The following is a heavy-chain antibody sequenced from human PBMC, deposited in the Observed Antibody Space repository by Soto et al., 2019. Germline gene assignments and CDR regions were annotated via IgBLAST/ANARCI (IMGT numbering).Heavy chain of an antibody. CDR2: IIPILGIA. CDR1: GGTFTSYT. Sequence: SVKVSCKASGGTFTSYTISWVRQAPGQGLEWMGRIIPILGIANYAQKFQGRVTITADKSTSTAYMELSSLRSEDTAVYYCAREFLLGSGSFDYRGQGTLVTVSS. V-gene: IGHV1-69*04. D-gene: IGHD6-19*01. J-gene: IGHJ4*02. CDR3: AREFLLGSGSFDY.